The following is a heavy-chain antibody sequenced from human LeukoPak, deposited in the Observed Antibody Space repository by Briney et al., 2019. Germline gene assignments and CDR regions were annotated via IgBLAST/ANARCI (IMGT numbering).Heavy chain of an antibody. CDR3: ARVIRAAPGKGYFDY. CDR2: ISGSGGST. CDR1: GFIFSTSA. Sequence: PSGGSLRLSCATSGFIFSTSALSWVRQAPGKGLEWASSISGSGGSTYHADSVKGRFTISRDSSKNTLYLQMNSLRAEDTAIYYCARVIRAAPGKGYFDYWGQGTLVTVSS. D-gene: IGHD6-13*01. J-gene: IGHJ4*02. V-gene: IGHV3-23*01.